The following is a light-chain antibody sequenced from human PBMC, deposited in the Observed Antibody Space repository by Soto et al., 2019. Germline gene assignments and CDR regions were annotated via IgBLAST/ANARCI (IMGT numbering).Light chain of an antibody. Sequence: QSVLTQPPSASGSPGQSVTISCTGTSSDVGGYNYVSWYQHHPGEAPKLMIYEVSKRPSGVPDRFSGSKSGNTASLTVSGLQAEDEADYYCSSYGGSNNYVFGTGTKVTVL. V-gene: IGLV2-8*01. CDR3: SSYGGSNNYV. J-gene: IGLJ1*01. CDR1: SSDVGGYNY. CDR2: EVS.